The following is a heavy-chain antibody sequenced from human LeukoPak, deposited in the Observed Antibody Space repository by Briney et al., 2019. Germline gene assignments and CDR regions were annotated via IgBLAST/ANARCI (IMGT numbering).Heavy chain of an antibody. Sequence: PSETLSLTCTVSGGSISSRTYYWGWIRQPPGKGLDWIVSIYYSGTSYCNPPLKRRSTIAEDTSNNQLSLKLSSLSAADTAVYYCGRHTRHSNGRNFDDWGQGTLVTVSS. CDR3: GRHTRHSNGRNFDD. J-gene: IGHJ4*02. CDR1: GGSISSRTYY. V-gene: IGHV4-39*01. D-gene: IGHD6-19*01. CDR2: IYYSGTS.